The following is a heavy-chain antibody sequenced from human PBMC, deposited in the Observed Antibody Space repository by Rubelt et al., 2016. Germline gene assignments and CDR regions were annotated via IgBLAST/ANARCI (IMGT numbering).Heavy chain of an antibody. CDR3: AIEFDYYGSGSRYYYFGMDV. J-gene: IGHJ6*02. V-gene: IGHV3-23*04. D-gene: IGHD3-10*01. Sequence: EVQLVESGGGLLQPGGSLRLSCAASGFTFSSYGMSWVRQSPGKGLEWVSGISGSGGTTYYANSVKGRFTISRDNSKNTLYLQMNSLRAEDTVLYYCAIEFDYYGSGSRYYYFGMDVWGQGTTVTVSS. CDR2: ISGSGGTT. CDR1: GFTFSSYG.